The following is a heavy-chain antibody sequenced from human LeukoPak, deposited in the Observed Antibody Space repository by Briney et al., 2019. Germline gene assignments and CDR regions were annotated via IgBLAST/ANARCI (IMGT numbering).Heavy chain of an antibody. CDR2: ISDDGSKT. J-gene: IGHJ4*02. V-gene: IGHV3-74*01. Sequence: GGSLRLSCAASGFTFSSYWMHWVRQVPGEGLLWVARISDDGSKTRFADSVKGRFTISRDNAKNTLYLQMNSLRVEDTGVYYCTTGHPGNFDYWGQGTLVTVSS. CDR3: TTGHPGNFDY. CDR1: GFTFSSYW.